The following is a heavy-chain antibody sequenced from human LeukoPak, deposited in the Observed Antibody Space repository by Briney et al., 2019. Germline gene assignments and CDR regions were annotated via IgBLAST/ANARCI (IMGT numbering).Heavy chain of an antibody. D-gene: IGHD3-10*01. CDR2: INPNSGCT. CDR3: ARDGHYGSGHVDY. V-gene: IGHV1-2*02. J-gene: IGHJ4*02. Sequence: GASVKVSCKASGYTFTVFYMQWVRQAPGQGLEWMGWINPNSGCTYSAQKFQGRVTMTRDTSTSTAYMELRSLRSDDTAVYYCARDGHYGSGHVDYWGQGTLVTVSS. CDR1: GYTFTVFY.